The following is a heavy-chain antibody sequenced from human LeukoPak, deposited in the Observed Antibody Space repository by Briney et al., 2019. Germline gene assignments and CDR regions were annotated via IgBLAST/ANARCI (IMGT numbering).Heavy chain of an antibody. CDR3: ARGPHQQYPPMQY. Sequence: PSETLSLTCTVSGLSIRSYYWTWIRQPPGRGLEYIGEINDSGSSIYNPSLKNRVTISVDTSKKQISVNLTSVTAADTGVYYCARGPHQQYPPMQYWGQGSLVTVSS. V-gene: IGHV4-34*01. CDR1: GLSIRSYY. D-gene: IGHD2-2*01. CDR2: INDSGSS. J-gene: IGHJ4*02.